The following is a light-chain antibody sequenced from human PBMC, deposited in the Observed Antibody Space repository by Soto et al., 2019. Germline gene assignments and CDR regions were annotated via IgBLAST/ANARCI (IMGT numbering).Light chain of an antibody. Sequence: EIVLTQSPGTLSLSPGERATLSCRASQSVSSSYLAWYQQKPGQAPRLLIYGASSRATGIPDRFSGSGSGTDFTLTISRLEPEDFAVYYCHQYGTSPALTFGGGTKVEIK. CDR1: QSVSSSY. CDR2: GAS. CDR3: HQYGTSPALT. J-gene: IGKJ4*01. V-gene: IGKV3-20*01.